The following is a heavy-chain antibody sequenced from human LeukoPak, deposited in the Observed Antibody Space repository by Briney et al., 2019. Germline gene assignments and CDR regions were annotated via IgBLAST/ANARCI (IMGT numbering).Heavy chain of an antibody. V-gene: IGHV5-51*01. Sequence: GESLKISCKGSGYSFTSYWIGWVRQMPGKGLEWMGIIYPGDSDIKYSPSFQGQVTISADKSISTAYLQWSSLKASDTAMYYCARRGLAAGTPFDYWGQGTLVTVSS. CDR1: GYSFTSYW. CDR2: IYPGDSDI. CDR3: ARRGLAAGTPFDY. J-gene: IGHJ4*02. D-gene: IGHD6-13*01.